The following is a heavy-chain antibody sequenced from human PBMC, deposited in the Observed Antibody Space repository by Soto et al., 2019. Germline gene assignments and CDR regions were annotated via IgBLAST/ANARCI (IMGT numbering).Heavy chain of an antibody. Sequence: PSETLSLTCTVSGDSISSGGYYWSWIRKHPGKNLEWIGYIYHSGSTYDNPSLQIRVTITVDRSKTQFCLKLSSVTAADTAGYYCARVPDRWGQGTLVTVSS. CDR3: ARVPDR. J-gene: IGHJ5*02. CDR1: GDSISSGGYY. CDR2: IYHSGST. V-gene: IGHV4-31*03. D-gene: IGHD2-2*01.